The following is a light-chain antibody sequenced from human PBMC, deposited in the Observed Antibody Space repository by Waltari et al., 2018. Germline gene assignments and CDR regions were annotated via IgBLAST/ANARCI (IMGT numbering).Light chain of an antibody. J-gene: IGKJ1*01. V-gene: IGKV3-20*01. CDR1: QFIDSKY. CDR2: GAS. CDR3: QQFATSVWS. Sequence: EVVLTQSPGIASLSPGEGATLSCRASQFIDSKYLAWYQQKPGQAPRLLFYGASNRATGVPDRFRGGVSGTDFTLTLTRVEPEDFAVYYCQQFATSVWSFGQGTKVEIK.